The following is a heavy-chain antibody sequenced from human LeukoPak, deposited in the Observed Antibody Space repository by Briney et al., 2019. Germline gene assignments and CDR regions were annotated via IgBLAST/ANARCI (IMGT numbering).Heavy chain of an antibody. J-gene: IGHJ6*03. CDR3: ARAVTTDYYSYYMDV. CDR1: GGSISGYY. Sequence: SETLSLTCTVSGGSISGYYWNWIRQPAGKGLEWIGRFSTSVTTNYNPSLRSRVAISVDKSKNQFSLRLSSVTAADTAVYYCARAVTTDYYSYYMDVWGKGTTVTVSS. CDR2: FSTSVTT. D-gene: IGHD4-17*01. V-gene: IGHV4-4*07.